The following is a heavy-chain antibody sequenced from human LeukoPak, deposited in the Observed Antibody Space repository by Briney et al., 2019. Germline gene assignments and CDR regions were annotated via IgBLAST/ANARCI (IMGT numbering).Heavy chain of an antibody. D-gene: IGHD3-22*01. V-gene: IGHV3-23*01. J-gene: IGHJ3*02. Sequence: GGSLRLSCAASGFTFSSYAMSWVRQAPGKGLEWVSGISGSGGSTYYAGSVKGRFTISRDNSKNTLYLQMNSLRAEDTAVYHCAKGRYYYDNSDAFEIWGQGTMVTVSS. CDR1: GFTFSSYA. CDR2: ISGSGGST. CDR3: AKGRYYYDNSDAFEI.